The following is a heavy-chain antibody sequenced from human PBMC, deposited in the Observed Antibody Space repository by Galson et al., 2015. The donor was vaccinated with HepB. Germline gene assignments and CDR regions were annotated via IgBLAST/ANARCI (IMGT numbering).Heavy chain of an antibody. D-gene: IGHD2-15*01. V-gene: IGHV1-69*10. J-gene: IGHJ6*03. CDR2: IIPILGIA. Sequence: SVKVSCKASGGTFSSYAISWVRQAPGQGLEWMGGIIPILGIANYAQKFQGRVTITADKSTSTAYMELSSLRSGDTAVYYCARSPCGGGSCYPYYYYMDVWGKGTTVTVSS. CDR3: ARSPCGGGSCYPYYYYMDV. CDR1: GGTFSSYA.